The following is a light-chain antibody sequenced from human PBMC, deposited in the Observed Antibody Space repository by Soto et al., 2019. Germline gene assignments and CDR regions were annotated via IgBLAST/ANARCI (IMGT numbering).Light chain of an antibody. CDR2: RNN. Sequence: QSVLTQPPSASGTPGQRVTISCSGSSSNIESNYVYWYQQLPGTAPKLLIYRNNQLPSGVPDRFSGSKSGTSASLAISGLRSEDEADYYCAAWDDSLSGYVFGTGTKLTVL. J-gene: IGLJ1*01. V-gene: IGLV1-47*01. CDR1: SSNIESNY. CDR3: AAWDDSLSGYV.